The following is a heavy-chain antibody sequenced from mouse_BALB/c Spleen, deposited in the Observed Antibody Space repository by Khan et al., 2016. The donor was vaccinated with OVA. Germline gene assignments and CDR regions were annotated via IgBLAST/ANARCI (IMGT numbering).Heavy chain of an antibody. D-gene: IGHD2-14*01. CDR1: GYTFTSYT. V-gene: IGHV1-4*01. Sequence: QVQLKESGADLARPGASLKMSCKASGYTFTSYTMPWVSQTPGKAPEWMGHISRSDNYTNYNRNFKDKATLSVDKSSSTAYMQLSSLTSEDSAVYYCVREWACHRSDGWFAYWGQGTLVTVSA. CDR2: ISRSDNYT. J-gene: IGHJ3*01. CDR3: VREWACHRSDGWFAY.